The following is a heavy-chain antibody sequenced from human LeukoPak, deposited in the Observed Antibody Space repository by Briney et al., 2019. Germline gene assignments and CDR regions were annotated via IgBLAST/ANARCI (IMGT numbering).Heavy chain of an antibody. J-gene: IGHJ4*02. Sequence: PGGSLRLSCAASGFTFSSYWMSWVRQAPGKGLEWVANIKQDGSEKYYVDSVKGRFTISRDNAKNSLYLQMNSLRAEDTAVYYCAREHYDFWSGSPYYFDHWGQGTLVTVSS. CDR3: AREHYDFWSGSPYYFDH. CDR1: GFTFSSYW. D-gene: IGHD3-3*01. CDR2: IKQDGSEK. V-gene: IGHV3-7*01.